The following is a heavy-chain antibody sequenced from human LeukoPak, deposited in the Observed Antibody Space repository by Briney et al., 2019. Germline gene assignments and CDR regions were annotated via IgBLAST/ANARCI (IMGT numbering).Heavy chain of an antibody. CDR3: ARDREYYDSSGYNRRFYP. D-gene: IGHD3-22*01. CDR1: GGSISSGGYS. CDR2: IYYSGST. V-gene: IGHV4-31*11. Sequence: SETLSLTCAVSGGSISSGGYSWSWIRQPPGKGLEWIGYIYYSGSTYYNPSLKSRVTISVDTSKNQFSLKLSSVAAADTAVYYCARDREYYDSSGYNRRFYPWGQGTLVTVSS. J-gene: IGHJ5*02.